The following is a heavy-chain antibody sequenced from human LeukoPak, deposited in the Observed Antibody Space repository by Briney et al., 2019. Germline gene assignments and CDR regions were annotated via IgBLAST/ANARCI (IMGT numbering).Heavy chain of an antibody. CDR2: ISAYNGNT. Sequence: GSSVKVSCKASGYTFTSYGISWVRQAPGQGLEWMGWISAYNGNTNYAQKFQERVTITRDMSISTAYMELSSLRSEDTAVYCCAASGAKVYWGQGTLVTVSS. D-gene: IGHD6-25*01. CDR1: GYTFTSYG. V-gene: IGHV1-18*01. CDR3: AASGAKVY. J-gene: IGHJ4*02.